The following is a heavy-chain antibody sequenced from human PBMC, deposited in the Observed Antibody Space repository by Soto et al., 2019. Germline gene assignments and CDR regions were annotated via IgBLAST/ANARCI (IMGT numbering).Heavy chain of an antibody. V-gene: IGHV1-18*04. D-gene: IGHD6-19*01. CDR2: INGYSGTT. J-gene: IGHJ4*02. Sequence: QVQLVQSAAELKKPGASVNVSCMTSGYTFTTYDITWVRQAPGQGLEWMGWINGYSGTTDYAQKFQGRVTMTTDTSRGIAFMELSRLNFDDTGVYFCARKMSGWSKFDWWGQGTLVTVSS. CDR1: GYTFTTYD. CDR3: ARKMSGWSKFDW.